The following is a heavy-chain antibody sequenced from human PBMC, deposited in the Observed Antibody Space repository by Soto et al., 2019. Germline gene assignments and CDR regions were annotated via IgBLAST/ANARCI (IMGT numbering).Heavy chain of an antibody. V-gene: IGHV1-3*01. D-gene: IGHD5-18*01. J-gene: IGHJ4*02. CDR1: RYTFTSYA. Sequence: ASLKVSCKASRYTFTSYAMHWVRQAPGQRLEWMGWINAGNGNTKYSQKFQGRVTITRDTSASTAYMELSSLRSEDTAVYYCARDPGYSYGYSWGQGTLVTVSS. CDR2: INAGNGNT. CDR3: ARDPGYSYGYS.